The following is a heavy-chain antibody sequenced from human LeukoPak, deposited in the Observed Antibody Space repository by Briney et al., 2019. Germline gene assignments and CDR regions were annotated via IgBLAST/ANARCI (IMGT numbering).Heavy chain of an antibody. CDR2: ISYDGSNK. CDR3: ARSSFMVMFDY. J-gene: IGHJ4*02. V-gene: IGHV3-30*04. CDR1: GFTFSNYA. Sequence: GGSLRLSCAASGFTFSNYAMHWVRQAPGKGLEWVAVISYDGSNKYYADSVKGRFTISRDNSKNTLYLQMNSLRAEDTAVYYCARSSFMVMFDYWGQGTLVTVSS. D-gene: IGHD5-18*01.